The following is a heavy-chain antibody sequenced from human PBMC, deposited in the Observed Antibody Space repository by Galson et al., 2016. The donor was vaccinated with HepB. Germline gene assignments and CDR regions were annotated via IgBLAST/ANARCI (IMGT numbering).Heavy chain of an antibody. CDR1: GFTFSTYV. CDR2: IGPDANKE. D-gene: IGHD6-19*01. Sequence: SLRLSCAASGFTFSTYVMHWVRQAPGKGLEWVAGIGPDANKEYFMESAKGRFTVSRDNSKNTLYLQMNTLGVEDTAVYYCARGDPWYSSGWGPDHWGQGTLVSVSS. V-gene: IGHV3-33*01. CDR3: ARGDPWYSSGWGPDH. J-gene: IGHJ4*02.